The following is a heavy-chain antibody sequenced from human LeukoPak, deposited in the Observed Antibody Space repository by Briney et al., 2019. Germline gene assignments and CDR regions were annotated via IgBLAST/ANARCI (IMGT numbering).Heavy chain of an antibody. Sequence: PGGSLRLSCSASGFTLSSYWMNWVRQAPGKGLEWVAHIKPDGSEKYHVDSVKGRFTITRDNAKNSLYLQMNSLRDEDTAIYYCYCSSGIWGQGTMVTVSS. CDR3: YCSSGI. CDR2: IKPDGSEK. CDR1: GFTLSSYW. V-gene: IGHV3-7*02. J-gene: IGHJ3*02. D-gene: IGHD2-8*01.